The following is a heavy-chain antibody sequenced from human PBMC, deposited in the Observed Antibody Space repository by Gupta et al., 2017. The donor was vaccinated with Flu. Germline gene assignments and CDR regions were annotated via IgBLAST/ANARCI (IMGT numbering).Heavy chain of an antibody. V-gene: IGHV4-59*01. CDR2: FHNSGTT. Sequence: QVQLRESGPGLVKPSETLSLTCTVSGGSITNDYWNWIRQPPGKGLEWTGFFHNSGTTNYNPTLKSRVTISPDTSKKQFSLKLSFLTAADTAIYYCARAPAGGSACVGFVNWFDPWGQGILVTVSS. CDR1: GGSITNDY. CDR3: ARAPAGGSACVGFVNWFDP. J-gene: IGHJ5*02. D-gene: IGHD1-26*01.